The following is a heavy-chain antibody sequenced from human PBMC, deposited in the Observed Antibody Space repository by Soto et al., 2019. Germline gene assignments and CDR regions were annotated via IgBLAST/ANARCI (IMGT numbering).Heavy chain of an antibody. V-gene: IGHV3-33*01. D-gene: IGHD3-22*01. CDR3: ASSYYDSSGYYDRWAFDY. CDR1: GFTFSSYG. J-gene: IGHJ4*02. Sequence: SLRLSCAASGFTFSSYGMHWVRQAPGKGLEWVAVIWYDGSNKYYADSVKGRFTISRDNSKNTLYLQMNSLRAEDTAVYYCASSYYDSSGYYDRWAFDYWGQGTLVTVSS. CDR2: IWYDGSNK.